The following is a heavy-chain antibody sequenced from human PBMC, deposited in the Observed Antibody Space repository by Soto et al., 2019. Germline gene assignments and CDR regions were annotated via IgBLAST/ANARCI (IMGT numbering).Heavy chain of an antibody. CDR3: ARGFDYGDYGSDNLDY. Sequence: QVRLVQSGAEVRKPGASVKVSCQASGYTFTTYGFSWVRQAPGQGLEWMGWISTYNGNTNYAQKFQGRVTMTTDTSTRTVYLELRSLKSDDPAVYYCARGFDYGDYGSDNLDYWGQGTLVTVSS. CDR1: GYTFTTYG. CDR2: ISTYNGNT. D-gene: IGHD4-17*01. V-gene: IGHV1-18*01. J-gene: IGHJ4*02.